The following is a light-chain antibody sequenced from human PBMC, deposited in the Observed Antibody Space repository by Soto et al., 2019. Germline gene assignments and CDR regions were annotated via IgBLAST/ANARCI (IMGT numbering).Light chain of an antibody. Sequence: DIVMTQSPATLSVAPGERVTFSCRASQGVSRKLAWYQHKPGQAPRLLISGASTGATGIPARFSGSGSGTEFTLTISSLQPEDFAVYYCQQYGGSPKTFGQGTKVDNK. CDR2: GAS. V-gene: IGKV3-15*01. J-gene: IGKJ1*01. CDR1: QGVSRK. CDR3: QQYGGSPKT.